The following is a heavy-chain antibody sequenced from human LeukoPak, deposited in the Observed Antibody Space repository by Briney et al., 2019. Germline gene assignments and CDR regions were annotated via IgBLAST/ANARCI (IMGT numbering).Heavy chain of an antibody. CDR1: GGSFSGNY. CDR2: INRSGST. CDR3: ARGQGIAVAGYDY. D-gene: IGHD6-19*01. Sequence: PSETLSLTCAVYGGSFSGNYWSWIRQPPGKGLECIGEINRSGSTNYNPSLKSRVTISVDTSKNQFSLKLSSVTAADTAVYYCARGQGIAVAGYDYWGQGTLVTVSS. J-gene: IGHJ4*02. V-gene: IGHV4-34*01.